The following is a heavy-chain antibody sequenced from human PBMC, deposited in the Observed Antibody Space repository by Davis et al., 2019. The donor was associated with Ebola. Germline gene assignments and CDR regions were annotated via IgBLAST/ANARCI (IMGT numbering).Heavy chain of an antibody. CDR3: ASNRMGVNTPFDY. J-gene: IGHJ4*02. CDR2: ISAYNGNT. D-gene: IGHD1-14*01. V-gene: IGHV1-18*01. CDR1: GYTFTSYG. Sequence: ASVKVSCKASGYTFTSYGISWVRQAPGQGLEWMGWISAYNGNTNYAQKFQGRVTITADESTSTAYMELSSLRSEDTAVYYCASNRMGVNTPFDYWGQGTLVTVSS.